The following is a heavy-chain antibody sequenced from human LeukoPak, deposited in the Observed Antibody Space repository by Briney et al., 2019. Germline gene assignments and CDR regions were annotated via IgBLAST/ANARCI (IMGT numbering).Heavy chain of an antibody. CDR3: TTLSSGWYPYYFDY. D-gene: IGHD6-19*01. Sequence: GGSLRLSGAASGFTFSNAWMNWVRQAPGKGLEWVGRIKSKTDGGTTDYAAPVKGRFTISRDDSKNTLYLQMNSLKTEDTAVYYCTTLSSGWYPYYFDYWGQGTLVTVSS. CDR2: IKSKTDGGTT. V-gene: IGHV3-15*07. J-gene: IGHJ4*02. CDR1: GFTFSNAW.